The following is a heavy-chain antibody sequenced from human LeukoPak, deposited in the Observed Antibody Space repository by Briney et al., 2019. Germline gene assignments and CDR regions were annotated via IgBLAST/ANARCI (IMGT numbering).Heavy chain of an antibody. D-gene: IGHD6-13*01. Sequence: GGSLRLSCAASGFTFSSYAMSWVRQAPGKGLQCVSTITGTTHYADSVRGRFTISRDNSKNILYLQMNSLSTEDTAIYYCAKAFREYGSSTYSSFDIWGQGTMVTVSS. CDR3: AKAFREYGSSTYSSFDI. J-gene: IGHJ3*02. V-gene: IGHV3-23*01. CDR2: ITGTT. CDR1: GFTFSSYA.